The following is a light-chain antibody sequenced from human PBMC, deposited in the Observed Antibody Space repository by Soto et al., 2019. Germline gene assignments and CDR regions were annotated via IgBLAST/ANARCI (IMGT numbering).Light chain of an antibody. V-gene: IGLV2-14*01. CDR3: NSFTSSSPPYV. J-gene: IGLJ1*01. Sequence: QSALTQPASVSGSPGQSITISCTGTSSDVGRYNDVSWYQQYPGKAPKLMIYEVSYRPSGVSNRFSDSKSGNTASLTISGLQAEDEADYYCNSFTSSSPPYVFGTGTKLTVL. CDR2: EVS. CDR1: SSDVGRYND.